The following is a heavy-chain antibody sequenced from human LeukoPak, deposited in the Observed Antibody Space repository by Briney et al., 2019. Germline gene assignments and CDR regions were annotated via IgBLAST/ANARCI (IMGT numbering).Heavy chain of an antibody. D-gene: IGHD3-3*01. J-gene: IGHJ4*02. CDR1: GFTFSSYG. V-gene: IGHV3-33*01. Sequence: GGSLRLSCAASGFTFSSYGMHWVRQAPGRGPEWVAVIWYDGSNKYYADSVKGRFTISRDNSKNTLYLQMNSLRAEDTAVYYCARDREYDFWSGSTVDYWGQGTLVTVSS. CDR3: ARDREYDFWSGSTVDY. CDR2: IWYDGSNK.